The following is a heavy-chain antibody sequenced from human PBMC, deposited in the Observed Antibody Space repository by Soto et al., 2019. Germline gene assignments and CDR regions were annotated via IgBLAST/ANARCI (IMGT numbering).Heavy chain of an antibody. CDR2: ISYDGGNI. V-gene: IGHV3-30*18. J-gene: IGHJ6*02. Sequence: GGSLRLSCEASGFAFRSYAMHWVRQAPGKGLEWVGVISYDGGNIYYADSVKGRFTISRDNSKNTLYVQVNSLRPEDTAVYYCAKGILSATIGPYAMDVWGQGTTVTGSS. CDR1: GFAFRSYA. D-gene: IGHD3-16*01. CDR3: AKGILSATIGPYAMDV.